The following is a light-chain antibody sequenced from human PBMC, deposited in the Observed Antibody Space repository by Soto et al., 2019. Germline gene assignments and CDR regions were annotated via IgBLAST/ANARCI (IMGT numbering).Light chain of an antibody. Sequence: DIQMTQSPSSLSASVGDRVTITCRTSQGINDYLNWYQMKPGEAPKLLIYATSALQSGIPSRFSGSASGTEFTLTITSLQPEDFATYYCQQSYNFPRNFGQGTKVEVK. J-gene: IGKJ1*01. V-gene: IGKV1-39*01. CDR3: QQSYNFPRN. CDR1: QGINDY. CDR2: ATS.